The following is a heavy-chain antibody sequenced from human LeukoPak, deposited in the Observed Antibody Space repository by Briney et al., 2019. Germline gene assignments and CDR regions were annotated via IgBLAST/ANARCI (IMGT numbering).Heavy chain of an antibody. J-gene: IGHJ6*02. Sequence: GGSLRLSCAASGFTFSTYWMSWARQAPGKGLEWVAIIWSDGSNKYYGDSVKGRFTISRDNSKNTLYLQMNSLRAEDTAVYYCARALFAGAFYGMDVWGQGTTVTVSS. V-gene: IGHV3-33*08. CDR1: GFTFSTYW. CDR3: ARALFAGAFYGMDV. D-gene: IGHD3-10*01. CDR2: IWSDGSNK.